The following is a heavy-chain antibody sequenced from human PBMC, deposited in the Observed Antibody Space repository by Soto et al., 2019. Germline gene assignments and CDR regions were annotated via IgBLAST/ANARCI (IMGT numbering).Heavy chain of an antibody. D-gene: IGHD3-22*01. V-gene: IGHV3-53*02. CDR2: IYSDGKT. CDR3: GRDGGGGYYDSSGYMGV. J-gene: IGHJ4*02. Sequence: EVQLVETGGGLIQPGGSLRLSCAASGITVSTNYMSWVRQAPGKGLEWVSVIYSDGKTFYADSVKGRFTISRDNSQNTVSLQRNSLRADGAAGYFWGRDGGGGYYDSSGYMGVWGQGTLVTVSS. CDR1: GITVSTNY.